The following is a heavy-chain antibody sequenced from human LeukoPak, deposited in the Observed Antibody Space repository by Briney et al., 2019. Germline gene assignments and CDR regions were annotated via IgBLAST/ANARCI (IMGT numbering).Heavy chain of an antibody. D-gene: IGHD2-2*01. CDR1: GLTFSNYW. CDR3: ARDRSRFYY. CDR2: IKEDGNDK. Sequence: QSGGSLRLSCAASGLTFSNYWMSWVRQAPGKGLEWVANIKEDGNDKYYVDSVKGRFTISRDNAKKSLYLQMNSLRAEDTAVYHCARDRSRFYYWGQGTPATVSS. V-gene: IGHV3-7*01. J-gene: IGHJ4*02.